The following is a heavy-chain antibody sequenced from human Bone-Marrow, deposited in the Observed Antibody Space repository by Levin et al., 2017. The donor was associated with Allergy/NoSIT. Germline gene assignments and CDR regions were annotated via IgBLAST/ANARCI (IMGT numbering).Heavy chain of an antibody. J-gene: IGHJ4*02. CDR1: GGSINSTGYY. D-gene: IGHD1-26*01. CDR3: ATAASPESTATVY. CDR2: IYYSGTT. V-gene: IGHV4-31*03. Sequence: SETLSLTCTVSGGSINSTGYYWTWIRQQPGKGLEWIGYIYYSGTTLYNPSLRSRVSISLDRSKNQISLKLSSVTAADTAVYYCATAASPESTATVYWGQGTLVTVSS.